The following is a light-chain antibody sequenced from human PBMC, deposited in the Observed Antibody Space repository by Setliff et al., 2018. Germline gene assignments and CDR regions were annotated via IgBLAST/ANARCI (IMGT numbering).Light chain of an antibody. Sequence: DIQSTQSPSFLSASVGDRVTITCRASQGISSYLAWYQQKPGKAPKLLIYTASTLQSGVPSRFSGSGSGTEFTLTVSSLQPEDFATYYCQQVNSYPRTFGGGTKVDIK. CDR2: TAS. J-gene: IGKJ4*01. CDR3: QQVNSYPRT. V-gene: IGKV1-9*01. CDR1: QGISSY.